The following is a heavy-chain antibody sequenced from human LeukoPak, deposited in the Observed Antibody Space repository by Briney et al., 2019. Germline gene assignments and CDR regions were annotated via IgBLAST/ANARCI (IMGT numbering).Heavy chain of an antibody. V-gene: IGHV3-11*04. D-gene: IGHD4-11*01. CDR1: GLSISDYY. J-gene: IGHJ4*02. Sequence: GGSLRLSCAASGLSISDYYMSWIRQAPGEGLQWISYISSVTSAIHYADSVKGRFTISRDNSKNTLYLQLNSLRTEDTAVYYCARDYYNNYDVGFWGQGTLVTVSS. CDR2: ISSVTSAI. CDR3: ARDYYNNYDVGF.